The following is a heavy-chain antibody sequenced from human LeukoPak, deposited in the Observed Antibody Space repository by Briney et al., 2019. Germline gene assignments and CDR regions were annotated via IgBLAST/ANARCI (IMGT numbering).Heavy chain of an antibody. Sequence: GGSLRLSCAASGFTFDDYGMSWVRQGPGKGLEWVSTITWNGGQTAYADSVKGRFTISRDNAKNSLYLEMNSLRAEDTAVYYCARRAGAYSHPYDYWGQGTLVTVSS. CDR3: ARRAGAYSHPYDY. V-gene: IGHV3-20*04. CDR2: ITWNGGQT. D-gene: IGHD4/OR15-4a*01. J-gene: IGHJ4*02. CDR1: GFTFDDYG.